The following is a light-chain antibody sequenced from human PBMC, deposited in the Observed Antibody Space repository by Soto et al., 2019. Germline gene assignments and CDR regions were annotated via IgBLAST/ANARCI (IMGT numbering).Light chain of an antibody. Sequence: QSALTQPRSVSGSPGQSVTISCTGTSSDVGGYNYVSWYQQHPGKAPKLMVYDVNKRPSGVPDRFSGSKSGNTASLTISGRQADVEADYYCCSYAGRGTHDVFGTGTKLTVL. V-gene: IGLV2-11*01. J-gene: IGLJ1*01. CDR3: CSYAGRGTHDV. CDR1: SSDVGGYNY. CDR2: DVN.